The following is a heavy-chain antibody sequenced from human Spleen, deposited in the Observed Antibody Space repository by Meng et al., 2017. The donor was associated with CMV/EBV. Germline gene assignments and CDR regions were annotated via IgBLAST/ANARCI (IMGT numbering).Heavy chain of an antibody. Sequence: KVSCKGSGYNFSNYWITWVRQMPGKGLEWMGIISLGDSDTTYSPSFQGQVTISVDKSISTAYLQWSSLKASDTAMYYCARRGYSYEFDYWGQGTLVTAS. CDR1: GYNFSNYW. CDR2: ISLGDSDT. V-gene: IGHV5-51*01. J-gene: IGHJ4*02. CDR3: ARRGYSYEFDY. D-gene: IGHD5-18*01.